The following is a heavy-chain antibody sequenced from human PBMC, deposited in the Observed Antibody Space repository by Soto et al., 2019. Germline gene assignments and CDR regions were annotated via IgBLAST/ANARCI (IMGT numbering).Heavy chain of an antibody. J-gene: IGHJ6*02. Sequence: QVQLVQSGAEVKKPGASVKVSCKASGYTFTSYGISWVRQAPGQGLEWMGWISAYNGNTNYAQKLQGRVTMNTDTSTSTAYMELRSLRSDDTAVYYCARDSTVPYYYYGMDVWGQGTTVTVSS. V-gene: IGHV1-18*01. CDR1: GYTFTSYG. CDR3: ARDSTVPYYYYGMDV. CDR2: ISAYNGNT. D-gene: IGHD4-4*01.